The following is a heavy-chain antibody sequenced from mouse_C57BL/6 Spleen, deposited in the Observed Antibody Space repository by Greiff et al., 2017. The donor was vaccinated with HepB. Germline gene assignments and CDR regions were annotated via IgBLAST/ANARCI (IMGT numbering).Heavy chain of an antibody. J-gene: IGHJ4*01. CDR1: GYTFTDYN. D-gene: IGHD2-5*01. CDR3: ARKSNYDYAMDY. V-gene: IGHV1-18*01. CDR2: INPNNGGT. Sequence: EVQLQQSGPELVKPGASVKIPCKASGYTFTDYNMDWVQQSHGKSLEWIGDINPNNGGTIYNQKFKGKATLTVDKSSSTAYMELRSLTSEDTAVYYCARKSNYDYAMDYWGQGTAVTVSS.